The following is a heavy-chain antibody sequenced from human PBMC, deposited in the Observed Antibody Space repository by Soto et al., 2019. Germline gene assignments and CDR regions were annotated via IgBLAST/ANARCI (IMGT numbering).Heavy chain of an antibody. D-gene: IGHD6-13*01. CDR1: GYTFTTYT. J-gene: IGHJ5*02. V-gene: IGHV1-3*01. CDR2: INPVNGNT. CDR3: ARGIATGQLDP. Sequence: QVQLVQSGAEVKKPGASVMLSCKASGYTFTTYTMNWVRQAPGQRLEWMGWINPVNGNTKSSQKCQDRVIISRDTSASTAYMELRSLRYEDTAVYYCARGIATGQLDPWGQGTLVIVSS.